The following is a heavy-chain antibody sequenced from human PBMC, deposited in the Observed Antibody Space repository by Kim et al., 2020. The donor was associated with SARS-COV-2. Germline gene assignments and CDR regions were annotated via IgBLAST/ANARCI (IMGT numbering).Heavy chain of an antibody. CDR2: INHSGST. Sequence: SETLSLTCAVYGGSFSGYYWSWIRQPPGKGLEWIGEINHSGSTNYNPSLKSRDTISVDTSKNQFSLKLSSVTAADTAVYYCARGPGYSSSWYGARNWFDPWCQGTLVTVSS. CDR3: ARGPGYSSSWYGARNWFDP. D-gene: IGHD6-13*01. CDR1: GGSFSGYY. J-gene: IGHJ5*02. V-gene: IGHV4-34*01.